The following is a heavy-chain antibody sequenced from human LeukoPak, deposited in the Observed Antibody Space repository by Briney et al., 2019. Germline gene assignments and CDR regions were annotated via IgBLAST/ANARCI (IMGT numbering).Heavy chain of an antibody. CDR1: GNYW. J-gene: IGHJ4*02. CDR3: VSFYETY. D-gene: IGHD2/OR15-2a*01. V-gene: IGHV3-74*01. Sequence: GGSLRLSCAASGNYWMHWVRQAPGKGLVWVSHINSDGSWTSYADSVKGRFTISKDNAKNTVYLQMNRLRAEDTAVYYCVSFYETYWGRGTLVTVSS. CDR2: INSDGSWT.